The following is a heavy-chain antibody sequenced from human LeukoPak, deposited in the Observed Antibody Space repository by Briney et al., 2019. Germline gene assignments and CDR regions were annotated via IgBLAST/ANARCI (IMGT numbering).Heavy chain of an antibody. J-gene: IGHJ6*03. CDR2: ISSTSMYI. CDR3: ARVAAGAEAHTLHYHYMDV. V-gene: IGHV3-21*01. CDR1: GFTFSIYS. D-gene: IGHD6-13*01. Sequence: GGSLRLSCAASGFTFSIYSMTGVRQAPGKGLEWVSSISSTSMYIYYADSMRGRFTISRGNAENSLFLQIDSLGVEDTAVYSCARVAAGAEAHTLHYHYMDVWGKGTTVTVSS.